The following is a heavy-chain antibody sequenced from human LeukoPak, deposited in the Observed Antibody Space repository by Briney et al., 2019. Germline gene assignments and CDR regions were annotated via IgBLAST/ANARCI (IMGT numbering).Heavy chain of an antibody. Sequence: GGSLRLSCAASGFTFSSYAMHWVRQAPGKGLEWVAVISYDGSNKYYADSVKGRFTVSRDNSKNTLYLQMNSLRAEDTAVYYCARESILYGSGSYYFDYWGQGTTVTVSS. CDR1: GFTFSSYA. J-gene: IGHJ4*03. D-gene: IGHD3-10*01. V-gene: IGHV3-30*04. CDR2: ISYDGSNK. CDR3: ARESILYGSGSYYFDY.